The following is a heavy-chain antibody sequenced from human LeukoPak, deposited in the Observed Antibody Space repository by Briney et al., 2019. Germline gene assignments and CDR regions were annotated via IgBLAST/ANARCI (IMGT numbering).Heavy chain of an antibody. CDR3: ARRAGAYSHPYDY. CDR2: IYSDNT. D-gene: IGHD4/OR15-4a*01. V-gene: IGHV3-NL1*01. CDR1: GFTFRTYG. Sequence: PGGSLRLSCAASGFTFRTYGMHWARQAPGKGLEWVSFIYSDNTHYSDSVKGRFTISRDNSKNTLYLQMNSLRAEDTAVYYCARRAGAYSHPYDYWGQGTLVTVSS. J-gene: IGHJ4*02.